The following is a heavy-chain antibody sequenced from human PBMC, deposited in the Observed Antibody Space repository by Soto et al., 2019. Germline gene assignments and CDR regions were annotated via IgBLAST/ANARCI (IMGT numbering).Heavy chain of an antibody. CDR3: AGGPNSNSWGFD. CDR1: GFTVSNNY. V-gene: IGHV3-66*01. D-gene: IGHD3-16*01. CDR2: IYSGGST. J-gene: IGHJ4*02. Sequence: QLVESGGALVQPGGSLRLSCAASGFTVSNNYMSWVRQAPGKGLEWVSLIYSGGSTKSADSVKGRFTISRDSSKNTVYLQMNSLRAEDTAVYYCAGGPNSNSWGFDWGQGTLVTVSS.